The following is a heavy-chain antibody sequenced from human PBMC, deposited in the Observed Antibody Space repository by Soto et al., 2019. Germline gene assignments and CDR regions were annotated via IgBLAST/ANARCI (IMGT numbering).Heavy chain of an antibody. CDR2: IWFDGSEE. CDR3: ARPHAQRSGSWLDF. V-gene: IGHV3-33*01. Sequence: QVQLVESGGGVVQPGKSLRLSCAASGFTFRAYGMHWVRQAPGKGLEWVAVIWFDGSEEYYADSVKGRFTVSRDNSKNTAYLRVNNLRAADTAVYYCARPHAQRSGSWLDFWGHGTLVTVSS. CDR1: GFTFRAYG. D-gene: IGHD3-3*01. J-gene: IGHJ4*01.